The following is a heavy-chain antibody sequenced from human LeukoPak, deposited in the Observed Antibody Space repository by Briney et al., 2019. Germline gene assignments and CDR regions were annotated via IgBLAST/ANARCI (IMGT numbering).Heavy chain of an antibody. CDR1: GGTFSSYA. V-gene: IGHV1-69*04. CDR2: IIPILGIA. Sequence: GASVKVSCKASGGTFSSYAISWVRQAPGQGLEWMGRIIPILGIANYAQKFQGRVTITADKSTSTAYMELSSLRSEDTAVYYCARDRITMVRGVTYYYGMDVWGQGTTVTVSS. CDR3: ARDRITMVRGVTYYYGMDV. J-gene: IGHJ6*02. D-gene: IGHD3-10*01.